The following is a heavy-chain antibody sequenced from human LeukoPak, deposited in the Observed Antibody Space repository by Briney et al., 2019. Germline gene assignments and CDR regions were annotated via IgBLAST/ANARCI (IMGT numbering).Heavy chain of an antibody. CDR1: GYTFTGYY. V-gene: IGHV1-2*02. CDR3: AREPPAYCGADCYALGY. CDR2: INLHSGGT. Sequence: ASVKVSCKASGYTFTGYYMHWVRQAPGQGPEWMGWINLHSGGTNYARSFQGRVTMTRDTSITTAYMELSGLTSDDTATYYCAREPPAYCGADCYALGYWGQGALVTVSS. J-gene: IGHJ4*02. D-gene: IGHD2-21*02.